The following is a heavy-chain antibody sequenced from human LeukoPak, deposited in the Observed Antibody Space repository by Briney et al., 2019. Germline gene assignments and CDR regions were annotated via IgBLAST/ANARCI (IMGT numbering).Heavy chain of an antibody. CDR2: MNPNSGNT. Sequence: SVKVSCKASGYTFTSYDINWVRQATGQGLEWMGWMNPNSGNTGYAQKFQGRVTMTRNTSISTAYMELSSLRSEDTAVYYCARGRGGRGWSTTDAFDIWGQGTMVTVSS. J-gene: IGHJ3*02. CDR1: GYTFTSYD. V-gene: IGHV1-8*01. D-gene: IGHD6-19*01. CDR3: ARGRGGRGWSTTDAFDI.